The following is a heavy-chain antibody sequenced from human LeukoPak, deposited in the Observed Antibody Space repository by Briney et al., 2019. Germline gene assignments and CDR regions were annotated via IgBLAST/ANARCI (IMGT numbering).Heavy chain of an antibody. D-gene: IGHD6-13*01. Sequence: GGSLRLSCAASGFTVSSNYMSWVRQAPGKGLEWVSIIYSGGSTYYTDSMRGRFIVSRDISKNTLYLQMNSLRAEDTAVYYCARGMDGNIAAAGTSLDYWGQGTLVTVSS. CDR2: IYSGGST. CDR1: GFTVSSNY. CDR3: ARGMDGNIAAAGTSLDY. V-gene: IGHV3-66*01. J-gene: IGHJ4*02.